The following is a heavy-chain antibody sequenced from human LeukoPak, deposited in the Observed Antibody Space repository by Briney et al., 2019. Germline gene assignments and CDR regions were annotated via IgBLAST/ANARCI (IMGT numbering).Heavy chain of an antibody. J-gene: IGHJ4*02. D-gene: IGHD3-22*01. CDR2: IRSNSSHI. CDR3: ARETYYYDSSGYFDN. V-gene: IGHV3-21*01. Sequence: GGSLRLSCAASGFTFSSYSMNWVRQAPGKGPEWVSSIRSNSSHIYYADSVKGRFTISRDNAKNSLYLQMNSLRAEDTAVYYCARETYYYDSSGYFDNWGQGTLVTVSS. CDR1: GFTFSSYS.